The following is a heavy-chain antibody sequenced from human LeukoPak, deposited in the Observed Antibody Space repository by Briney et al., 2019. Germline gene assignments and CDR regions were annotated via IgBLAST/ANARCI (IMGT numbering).Heavy chain of an antibody. J-gene: IGHJ4*02. CDR3: ARDLTGDDYGSS. V-gene: IGHV4-30-2*01. D-gene: IGHD4-17*01. CDR1: GGSISSGGYS. CDR2: IYHSGST. Sequence: SETLSLTCAVSGGSISSGGYSWSWIRQPPGKGLEWIGYIYHSGSTYYNPSLKSRVTISVDRSKNQFSLKLSSVTAADTAVYYCARDLTGDDYGSSWGQGTLVTVSS.